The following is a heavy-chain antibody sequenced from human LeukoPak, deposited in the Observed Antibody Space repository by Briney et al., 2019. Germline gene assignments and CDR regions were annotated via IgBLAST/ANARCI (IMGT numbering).Heavy chain of an antibody. J-gene: IGHJ4*02. CDR3: AKCHGDLIFDY. CDR1: GFTFSSYG. D-gene: IGHD4-17*01. V-gene: IGHV3-23*01. Sequence: GGSLRLSCAASGFTFSSYGMSWARQAPGKGLEWVSAISGSGSSTYYADSVKGRFTISRDNSKNTLYLQMNSLRAEDTAVYYCAKCHGDLIFDYWGQGTLVTVSS. CDR2: ISGSGSST.